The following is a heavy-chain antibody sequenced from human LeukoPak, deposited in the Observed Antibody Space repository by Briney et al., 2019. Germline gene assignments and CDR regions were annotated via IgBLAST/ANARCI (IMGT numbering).Heavy chain of an antibody. CDR3: ARVPSGYTPNANYYYYGMDV. CDR2: IIPIIGIV. D-gene: IGHD5-12*01. Sequence: SVKVSCKASGGTFSRYAISWVRQAPGQGLEWMGRIIPIIGIVNCAQKFQGRVTITADKSTSTAYMELSSLRSEDTAVYYCARVPSGYTPNANYYYYGMDVWGQGTTVTVSS. J-gene: IGHJ6*02. V-gene: IGHV1-69*04. CDR1: GGTFSRYA.